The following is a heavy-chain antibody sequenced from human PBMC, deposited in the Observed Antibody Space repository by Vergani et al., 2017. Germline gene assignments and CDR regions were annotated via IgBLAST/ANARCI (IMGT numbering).Heavy chain of an antibody. D-gene: IGHD6-19*01. CDR1: GFTFSSYA. CDR2: ISGSGHST. V-gene: IGHV3-23*01. Sequence: EVQLLESGGGLVQPGGSLRLSCAASGFTFSSYAMTWVRQAPGKGLEWVSTISGSGHSTYYADSVKGRFTISRDNSKNTLYLQMNSLRAEDTAVYYCAKDLGGYSSLPIRDYWGQGTLVTVSS. J-gene: IGHJ4*02. CDR3: AKDLGGYSSLPIRDY.